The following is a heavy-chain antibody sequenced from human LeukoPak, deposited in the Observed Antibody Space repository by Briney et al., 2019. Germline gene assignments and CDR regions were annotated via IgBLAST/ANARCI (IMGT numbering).Heavy chain of an antibody. J-gene: IGHJ4*02. V-gene: IGHV3-33*01. CDR2: IWYDGSNK. Sequence: GGSLRLSCAASGFTFSSYGMHWVRQAPGKGLEWVAVIWYDGSNKYYADSVKGRFTISRDNSKNTLYLQMNSLRAEDTAVYYCARDLVAGTLNYFDYWGQGTLVTVSS. CDR3: ARDLVAGTLNYFDY. D-gene: IGHD6-19*01. CDR1: GFTFSSYG.